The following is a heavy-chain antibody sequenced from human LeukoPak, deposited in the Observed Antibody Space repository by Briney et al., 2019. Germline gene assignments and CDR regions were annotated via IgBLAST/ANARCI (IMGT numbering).Heavy chain of an antibody. J-gene: IGHJ4*02. Sequence: GASVKVSCKASGYTFTSYGISWVRQAPGQGLEWMGIINPSGDNTNYAQKFKGRVTMTRDTSTSTVYLELSSLRSEDTAVYYCVSSIAAAPFDSWGQGTLVTVSP. CDR1: GYTFTSYG. V-gene: IGHV1-46*01. CDR2: INPSGDNT. CDR3: VSSIAAAPFDS. D-gene: IGHD6-13*01.